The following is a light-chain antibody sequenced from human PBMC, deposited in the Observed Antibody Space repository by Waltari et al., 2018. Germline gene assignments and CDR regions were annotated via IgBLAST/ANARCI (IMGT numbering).Light chain of an antibody. V-gene: IGLV2-14*03. CDR3: SSYTSTSAYV. CDR2: EVT. J-gene: IGLJ1*01. Sequence: QPALAQPASVSGSPGQSITLSCSGTSSDVGAYAYVSWYQQHPGEVPKLIIYEVTNRPSGVSNRFSGSKSGNTASLTISGLQAEDDADYYCSSYTSTSAYVFGSGTKVTVI. CDR1: SSDVGAYAY.